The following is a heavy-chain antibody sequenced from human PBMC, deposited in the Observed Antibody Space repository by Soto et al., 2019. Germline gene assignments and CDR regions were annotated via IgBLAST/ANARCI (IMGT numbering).Heavy chain of an antibody. CDR1: GGSISSYY. CDR3: ARTRYDYIWGSYRYHLDY. V-gene: IGHV4-59*01. D-gene: IGHD3-16*02. J-gene: IGHJ4*02. CDR2: IYYSGST. Sequence: SETLSLTCTVSGGSISSYYWSWIRQPPRKGLEWIGYIYYSGSTNYNPSLKSRVTISVDTSKNQFSLKLSSVTAADTAVYYCARTRYDYIWGSYRYHLDYWGQGTLVTVSS.